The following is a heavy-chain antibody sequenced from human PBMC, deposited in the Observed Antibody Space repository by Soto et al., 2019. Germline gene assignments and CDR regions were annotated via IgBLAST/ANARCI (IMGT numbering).Heavy chain of an antibody. CDR2: ISGSGGST. V-gene: IGHV3-23*01. J-gene: IGHJ4*02. Sequence: EVQLLESGGGLVQPGGSLRLSCAASGFTFSSYVISWVRQAPGKGLEWVSGISGSGGSTYYADSVKGRFTISRDNSKDTLYLQMNSLRAEDTAVYYCAKASSRGWIDYWGQGTLVTVSS. D-gene: IGHD6-19*01. CDR1: GFTFSSYV. CDR3: AKASSRGWIDY.